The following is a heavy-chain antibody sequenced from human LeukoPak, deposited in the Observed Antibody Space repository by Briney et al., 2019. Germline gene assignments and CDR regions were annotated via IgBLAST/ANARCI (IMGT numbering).Heavy chain of an antibody. Sequence: SSETLSLTCTVSDGSISSATYYWGWIRQPPNKGLDWIGSFFYTGSTYYSPSLKSRVTISIDTSENQLSLKLSSVTAADTAVYYCARYDIWKGRAFDIWGQGTMVTVSS. CDR1: DGSISSATYY. CDR2: FFYTGST. D-gene: IGHD3-3*01. V-gene: IGHV4-39*07. CDR3: ARYDIWKGRAFDI. J-gene: IGHJ3*02.